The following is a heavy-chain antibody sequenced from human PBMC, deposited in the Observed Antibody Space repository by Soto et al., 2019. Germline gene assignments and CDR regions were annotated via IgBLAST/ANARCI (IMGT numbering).Heavy chain of an antibody. D-gene: IGHD3-10*01. V-gene: IGHV4-39*01. Sequence: PSETLSLTCTVSGVSSRSSNYYWGWIRQPPGKGLEWIGSIYYSGNTYYNPSLKSRVTISVDTSKNQFSLRLSSVTAADTAVYYCARAISMVRGVHYNWFDPWGQGALVTVSS. J-gene: IGHJ5*02. CDR3: ARAISMVRGVHYNWFDP. CDR1: GVSSRSSNYY. CDR2: IYYSGNT.